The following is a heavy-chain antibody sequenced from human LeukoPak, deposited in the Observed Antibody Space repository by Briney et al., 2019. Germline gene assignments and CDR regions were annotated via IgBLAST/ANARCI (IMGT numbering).Heavy chain of an antibody. CDR3: ASGLTRVYFDN. CDR2: IYNSGLT. CDR1: GYSIRRGRY. Sequence: ASETLSLTCSVSGYSIRRGRYWGWIRPTPGEGLQWIATIYNSGLTYYNPSLKSRVSISLDMSKNHFSLRLSSVTAADTAVYYCASGLTRVYFDNWGQGTLVTASS. D-gene: IGHD2-2*01. J-gene: IGHJ4*02. V-gene: IGHV4-38-2*02.